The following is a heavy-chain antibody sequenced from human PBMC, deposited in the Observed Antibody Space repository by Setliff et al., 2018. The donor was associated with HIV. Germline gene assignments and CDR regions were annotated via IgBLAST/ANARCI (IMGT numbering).Heavy chain of an antibody. V-gene: IGHV4-61*09. CDR2: VYTSGST. J-gene: IGHJ6*03. Sequence: KPSETLSLTCTVSGDSISSGSYYWSWIRQPAGKGLEWIGHVYTSGSTDYNPSLNSRLTISIDTSRNQFSLRLNSVTAADTAVYFCARVGLAYSGDMDVWGKGTTVT. CDR3: ARVGLAYSGDMDV. D-gene: IGHD2-21*01. CDR1: GDSISSGSYY.